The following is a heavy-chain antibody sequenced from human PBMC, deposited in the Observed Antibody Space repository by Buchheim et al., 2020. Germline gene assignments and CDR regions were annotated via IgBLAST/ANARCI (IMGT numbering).Heavy chain of an antibody. J-gene: IGHJ5*02. CDR2: INPSGGST. V-gene: IGHV1-46*03. CDR1: GYTFTSNY. CDR3: ARGEGFDP. Sequence: QVQLVQSGAEVKKPGASVKVSCKASGYTFTSNYIHWVRQAPGQGLEWMGIINPSGGSTSYAQKFKGRVTMTRDTSTNTVYMELSSLRSEDTAVYYCARGEGFDPWGQGTL.